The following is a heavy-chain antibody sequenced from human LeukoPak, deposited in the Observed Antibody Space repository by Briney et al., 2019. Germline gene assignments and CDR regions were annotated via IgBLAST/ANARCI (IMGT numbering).Heavy chain of an antibody. Sequence: GGTLRLSCAASGLTVSSNYMSWVRQAPGKGLEWVSVIYSGGSTYYADSVKGRFTISRDNSKNTLYLQMNSLRAEDTAVYYCARYLLNGDLDYWGQGTLVTVSS. V-gene: IGHV3-53*01. J-gene: IGHJ4*02. CDR3: ARYLLNGDLDY. D-gene: IGHD4-17*01. CDR2: IYSGGST. CDR1: GLTVSSNY.